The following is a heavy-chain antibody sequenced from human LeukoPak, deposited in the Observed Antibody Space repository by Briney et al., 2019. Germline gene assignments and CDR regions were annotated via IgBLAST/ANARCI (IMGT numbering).Heavy chain of an antibody. V-gene: IGHV1-24*01. CDR3: ATDTLARLDD. Sequence: ASVKVSCKVSGYTLTELSMYWVRQAPGKGLEWMGRFGPEDGEKIYAQKFQGRLTMTEDTSTDTAYTELSSLRSGDTAVYYCATDTLARLDDWGQGTLVTVSS. CDR1: GYTLTELS. CDR2: FGPEDGEK. J-gene: IGHJ4*02.